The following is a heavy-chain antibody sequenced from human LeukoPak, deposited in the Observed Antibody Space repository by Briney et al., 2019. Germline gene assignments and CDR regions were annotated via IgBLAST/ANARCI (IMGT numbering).Heavy chain of an antibody. D-gene: IGHD6-19*01. Sequence: GRSLRLSCAASGFTFSSYAMHWVRQAPGKGLEWVSAVSGSGDATYYADSVRGRFIISRDNYKNTLFLQLRSLRAEDTAIYYCAKLEGTGWSGYMDVWGKGTTVTVS. J-gene: IGHJ6*03. CDR3: AKLEGTGWSGYMDV. V-gene: IGHV3-23*01. CDR2: VSGSGDAT. CDR1: GFTFSSYA.